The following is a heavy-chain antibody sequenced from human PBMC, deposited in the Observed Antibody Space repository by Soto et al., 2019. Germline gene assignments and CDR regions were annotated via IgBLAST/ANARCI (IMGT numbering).Heavy chain of an antibody. D-gene: IGHD3-3*01. J-gene: IGHJ6*02. Sequence: SETLSLTCAVSGGSISSSNWWSWVRQPPGKGLEWIGEIYHSGSTNYNPSLKSRVTISVDKSKNQFSLKLSSVTAADTAVYYCARVKRYDFWSGHHYYGMDVWGQGTKVTVSS. CDR3: ARVKRYDFWSGHHYYGMDV. CDR1: GGSISSSNW. V-gene: IGHV4-4*02. CDR2: IYHSGST.